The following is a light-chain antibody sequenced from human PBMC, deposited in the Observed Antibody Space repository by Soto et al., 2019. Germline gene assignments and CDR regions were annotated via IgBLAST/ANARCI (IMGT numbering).Light chain of an antibody. V-gene: IGKV2-28*01. Sequence: VMTQSPLSLPVTPGEPASISCRSSQSLLHSDGYNYLDWYLQRPGQSPQLLIYLGSSRASGVPDRFSGSGSGTDFTLKISRVEAEDVGVYYCMQARQTPFTFGPGTKVDI. CDR1: QSLLHSDGYNY. CDR2: LGS. J-gene: IGKJ3*01. CDR3: MQARQTPFT.